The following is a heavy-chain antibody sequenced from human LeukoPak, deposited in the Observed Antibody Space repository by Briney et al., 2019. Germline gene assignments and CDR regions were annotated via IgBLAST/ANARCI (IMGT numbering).Heavy chain of an antibody. CDR2: INPSGGST. CDR3: ARGDYVWGSYRYIWFDP. D-gene: IGHD3-16*02. Sequence: ASVKVSCKASGYTFTTYYMHWVRQAPGQGLEWMGIINPSGGSTSYPQKFQGRVTMTRNTSISTAYMELSSLRSEDTAVYYCARGDYVWGSYRYIWFDPWGQGTLVTVSS. J-gene: IGHJ5*02. V-gene: IGHV1-46*01. CDR1: GYTFTTYY.